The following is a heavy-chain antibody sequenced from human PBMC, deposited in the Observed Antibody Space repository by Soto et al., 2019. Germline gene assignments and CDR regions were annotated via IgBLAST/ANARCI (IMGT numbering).Heavy chain of an antibody. V-gene: IGHV3-7*01. J-gene: IGHJ4*02. CDR3: APGVAGVLVAGFDY. CDR1: DFMFRMYL. Sequence: XGSLRLSCAACDFMFRMYLMSWVRQAPGKGLEWVANINQDGSEKYYADSVKGRFAISRDNTKNLLSLQMNSLRAEDTAIYYCAPGVAGVLVAGFDYWGQGALVTVSS. D-gene: IGHD6-19*01. CDR2: INQDGSEK.